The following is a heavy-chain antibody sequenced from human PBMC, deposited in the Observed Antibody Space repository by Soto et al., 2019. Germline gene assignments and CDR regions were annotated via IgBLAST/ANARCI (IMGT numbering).Heavy chain of an antibody. J-gene: IGHJ4*02. Sequence: ASETLSLTCTVSGGSVRSSTYYWGWIRQSPGKGLEWIGSIYYSGSTHNNPSLKSRVTMSVDTYTNQFSLKLMSVTAADTAIYYCTRHEGVAAADRPLDYWGQGTLVTVSS. CDR3: TRHEGVAAADRPLDY. D-gene: IGHD6-13*01. V-gene: IGHV4-39*01. CDR1: GGSVRSSTYY. CDR2: IYYSGST.